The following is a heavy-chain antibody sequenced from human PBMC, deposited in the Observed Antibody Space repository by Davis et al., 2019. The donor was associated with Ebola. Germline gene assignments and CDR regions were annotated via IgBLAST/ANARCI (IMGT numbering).Heavy chain of an antibody. CDR1: GFTFSKYD. CDR2: ISGSGGTT. V-gene: IGHV3-23*01. J-gene: IGHJ4*02. D-gene: IGHD2-15*01. Sequence: GESLKISCAASGFTFSKYDMTWVRQAPGKGLEWVSVISGSGGTTYYADSVKGRFTISRDNAKNSLFLQMNSLRAEDTALYYCTRITVGASVDYWGQGILVTVSS. CDR3: TRITVGASVDY.